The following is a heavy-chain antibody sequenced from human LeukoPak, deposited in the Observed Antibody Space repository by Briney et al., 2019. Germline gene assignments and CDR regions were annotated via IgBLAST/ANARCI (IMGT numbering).Heavy chain of an antibody. CDR3: AKDGEWTFDI. CDR2: ISYDGSNK. CDR1: GFTFSSYG. D-gene: IGHD3-3*01. V-gene: IGHV3-30*18. J-gene: IGHJ3*02. Sequence: GGSLRLSCAASGFTFSSYGMHWVRQAPGKGREWVAVISYDGSNKYYADSVKGRFTISRDNSKNTLYLQMNSLRADDTAIYYCAKDGEWTFDIWGQGTMVTVSS.